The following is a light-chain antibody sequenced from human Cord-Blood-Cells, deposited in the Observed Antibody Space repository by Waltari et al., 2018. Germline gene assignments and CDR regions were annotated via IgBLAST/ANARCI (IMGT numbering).Light chain of an antibody. CDR2: RNN. Sequence: SVLTQPPSASGTPGQRVTISCSGSSSNLGSNYVYWYQQLPGTAPKLLIYRNNKRPSGVPDRFSGSKSDTSASLAISGLRSEDEADYYCAAWDDSLSGPVFGGGTKLTVL. V-gene: IGLV1-47*01. CDR1: SSNLGSNY. J-gene: IGLJ2*01. CDR3: AAWDDSLSGPV.